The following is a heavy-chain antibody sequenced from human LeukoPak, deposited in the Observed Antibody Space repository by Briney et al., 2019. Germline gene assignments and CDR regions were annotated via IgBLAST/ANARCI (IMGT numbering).Heavy chain of an antibody. D-gene: IGHD6-13*01. V-gene: IGHV5-51*01. CDR1: GYSFTSYW. Sequence: GESLKISCKGYGYSFTSYWIGWVRQMPGKGLEWMGIIYPGDPDTRYSPSFQGQVTISADKSISTAYLQWSSLKASDTAMYYCARINSSSWYLPQYFDYWGQGTLGTVSS. CDR3: ARINSSSWYLPQYFDY. J-gene: IGHJ4*02. CDR2: IYPGDPDT.